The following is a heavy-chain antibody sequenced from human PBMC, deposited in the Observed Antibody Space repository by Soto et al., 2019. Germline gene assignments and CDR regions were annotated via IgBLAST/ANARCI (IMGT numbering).Heavy chain of an antibody. D-gene: IGHD6-19*01. J-gene: IGHJ4*02. Sequence: SETLSLTCIVSGGSVSSYYWTWIRQPPGKGLEWIGYIYYSGSTNYNPSLKSRVTISIDTSKNQFSLKLSSVTAADTAVYYCSRVSVRGSEIDYWGQGTLVTVSS. CDR2: IYYSGST. V-gene: IGHV4-59*02. CDR1: GGSVSSYY. CDR3: SRVSVRGSEIDY.